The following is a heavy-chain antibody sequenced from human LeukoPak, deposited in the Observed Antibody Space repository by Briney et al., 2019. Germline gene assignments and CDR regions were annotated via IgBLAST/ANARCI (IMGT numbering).Heavy chain of an antibody. CDR3: AKTDRLGTMGGAFDI. J-gene: IGHJ3*02. CDR2: ISYDGSNK. Sequence: GGSLRLSCAASGFTFSSYGMHWVRQAPGKGLEWVAVISYDGSNKYYADSVKGRFTISRDNSKNTLYLQMNSLRAEDTAVYYCAKTDRLGTMGGAFDIWGQGTMVTVSS. D-gene: IGHD7-27*01. CDR1: GFTFSSYG. V-gene: IGHV3-30*18.